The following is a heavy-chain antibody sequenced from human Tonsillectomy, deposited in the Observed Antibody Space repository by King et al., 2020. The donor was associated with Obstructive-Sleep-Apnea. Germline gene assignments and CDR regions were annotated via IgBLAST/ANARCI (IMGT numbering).Heavy chain of an antibody. CDR3: ARVTSGPGYFFGY. CDR2: IYYFGST. Sequence: QLQESGPELVKPSETLSLTCTVSGGSISSSTYYWGWIRQPPGKGLEWIGSIYYFGSTYYNPSLESRVTISVDTSKNQFSLKLSSVTAADTAVYYCARVTSGPGYFFGYWGQGTLVTVSS. V-gene: IGHV4-39*07. CDR1: GGSISSSTYY. J-gene: IGHJ4*02. D-gene: IGHD1-26*01.